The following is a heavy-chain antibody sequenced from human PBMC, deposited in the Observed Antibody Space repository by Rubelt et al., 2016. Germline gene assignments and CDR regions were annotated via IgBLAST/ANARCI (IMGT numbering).Heavy chain of an antibody. Sequence: GFSFNNYAMHWVRQAPGKGLECVSLMSKDGKKEYYADSVKGRFTISRDNSRNTLYLQMNSLRAEDTAVYYCAKDFLCDYWGQGALVTVSS. CDR1: GFSFNNYA. J-gene: IGHJ4*02. V-gene: IGHV3-30-3*02. CDR2: MSKDGKKE. CDR3: AKDFLCDY.